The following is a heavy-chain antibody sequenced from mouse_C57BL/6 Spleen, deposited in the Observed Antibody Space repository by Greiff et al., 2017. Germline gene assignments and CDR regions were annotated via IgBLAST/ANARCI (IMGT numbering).Heavy chain of an antibody. V-gene: IGHV2-2*01. J-gene: IGHJ1*03. CDR2: IWSGGST. Sequence: VKLVESGPGLVQPSQSLSITCTVSGFSLTSYGVHWVRQSPGKGLEWLGVIWSGGSTDYNAAFISRLSISKDNSKSQVFFKMNSLQADDTAIYYCARNYYGSSYVWYFDVWGTGTTVTVSS. D-gene: IGHD1-1*01. CDR3: ARNYYGSSYVWYFDV. CDR1: GFSLTSYG.